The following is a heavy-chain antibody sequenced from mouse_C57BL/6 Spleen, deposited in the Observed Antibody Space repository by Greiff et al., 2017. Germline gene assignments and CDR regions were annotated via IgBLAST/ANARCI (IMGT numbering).Heavy chain of an antibody. CDR2: IYPGSGST. V-gene: IGHV1-55*01. CDR3: ARSPSYPRDAMDY. D-gene: IGHD5-1*01. CDR1: GYTFTSYW. J-gene: IGHJ4*01. Sequence: VQLQQSGAELVKPGASVKMSCKASGYTFTSYWITWVKQRPGQGLEWIGDIYPGSGSTNYNEKFKSKATLTVDTSSSTAYMQLSSLTSEDAAVYYCARSPSYPRDAMDYWGQGTSVTVSS.